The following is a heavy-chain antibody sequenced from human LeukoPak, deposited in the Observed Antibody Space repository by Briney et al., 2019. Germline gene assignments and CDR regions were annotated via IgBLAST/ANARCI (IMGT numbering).Heavy chain of an antibody. V-gene: IGHV4-59*01. CDR2: IHNSGST. CDR1: VGSISGNY. Sequence: KPSETLSLTCAVSVGSISGNYWNWIRQPPGKGLEWIGYIHNSGSTNYNPSLKSRVTISVDSSKNQFSLKLSSVTAADTAVYYCARVIAYIYNFDHWGQGILVTVSS. J-gene: IGHJ4*02. D-gene: IGHD2-21*01. CDR3: ARVIAYIYNFDH.